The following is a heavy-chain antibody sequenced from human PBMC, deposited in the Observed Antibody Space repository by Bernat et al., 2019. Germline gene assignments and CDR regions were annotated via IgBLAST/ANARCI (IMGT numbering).Heavy chain of an antibody. V-gene: IGHV3-74*01. CDR1: GFTFSNYW. J-gene: IGHJ4*02. CDR3: ARDKVGVQAY. CDR2: IKNDGSAT. D-gene: IGHD3-16*01. Sequence: DVQLVESGGSLVQPGGSLRLSCAASGFTFSNYWMHWVRQVPGKGLVWVSRIKNDGSATTYADSVKGRFTISRGNDKNTLYLQMNSLRAEDTAVYYCARDKVGVQAYWGQGTLVTVSS.